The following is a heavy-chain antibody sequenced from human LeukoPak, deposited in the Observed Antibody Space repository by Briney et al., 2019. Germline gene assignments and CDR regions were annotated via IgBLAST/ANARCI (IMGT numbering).Heavy chain of an antibody. CDR3: AREVRLTIFGVVIIPLDY. CDR2: IKQDGSEK. V-gene: IGHV3-7*01. D-gene: IGHD3-3*01. J-gene: IGHJ4*02. Sequence: GGSLRLSCAASGFTFSSYWMSWVRQAPGKGLEWVANIKQDGSEKYYVDSVKGRFTISRDNAKNSLYLQMNSLRAEDTAVYYCAREVRLTIFGVVIIPLDYWGQGTLVTVSS. CDR1: GFTFSSYW.